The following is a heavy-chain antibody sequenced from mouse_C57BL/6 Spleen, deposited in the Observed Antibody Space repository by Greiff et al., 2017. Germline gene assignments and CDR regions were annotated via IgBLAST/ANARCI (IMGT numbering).Heavy chain of an antibody. V-gene: IGHV5-6*01. Sequence: EVQVVESGGDLVKPGGSLKLSCAASGFTFSSYGMSWVRQTPDKRLEWVATISSGGSYTYYPDSVKGRFTISRDNAKNTLYLQMSSLKSEDTAMYYCARQDSNSFDYWGQGTTLTVSS. CDR3: ARQDSNSFDY. D-gene: IGHD2-5*01. CDR2: ISSGGSYT. CDR1: GFTFSSYG. J-gene: IGHJ2*01.